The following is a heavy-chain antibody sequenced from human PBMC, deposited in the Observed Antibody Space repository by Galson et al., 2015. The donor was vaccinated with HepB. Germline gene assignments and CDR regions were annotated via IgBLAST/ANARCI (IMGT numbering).Heavy chain of an antibody. CDR2: ISYSGST. CDR3: ARDLGFPYYMDV. CDR1: GGSISSGTYY. V-gene: IGHV4-61*01. J-gene: IGHJ6*03. D-gene: IGHD2-2*03. Sequence: TLSLTCTVSGGSISSGTYYWSWIRQPPGKGLEWIGYISYSGSTNYNPSLKSRVTISVDTSKNQFSLKLSSVTAADTAVYYCARDLGFPYYMDVWGQGTAVTV.